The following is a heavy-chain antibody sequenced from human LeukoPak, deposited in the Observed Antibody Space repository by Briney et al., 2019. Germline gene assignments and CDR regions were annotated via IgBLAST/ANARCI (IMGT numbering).Heavy chain of an antibody. CDR1: GFTFSSYS. V-gene: IGHV3-7*01. Sequence: PGGSLRLSCAASGFTFSSYSMNWVRQAPGKGLEWVANIKQDGSEKYYVDSVKGRFTISRDNAKNSLYLQMNSLRAEDTAVYYCARWVRGTFDYWGQGTLVTVSS. CDR3: ARWVRGTFDY. D-gene: IGHD1-26*01. J-gene: IGHJ4*02. CDR2: IKQDGSEK.